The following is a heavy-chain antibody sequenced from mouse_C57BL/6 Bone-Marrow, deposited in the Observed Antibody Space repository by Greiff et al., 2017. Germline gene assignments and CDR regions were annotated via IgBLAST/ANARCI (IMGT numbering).Heavy chain of an antibody. CDR3: TTDDGYPYYFGC. V-gene: IGHV14-1*01. J-gene: IGHJ2*01. CDR1: GFNIKDYY. CDR2: IDPEDGDT. Sequence: EVQLQQSGAELVRPGASVKLSCTASGFNIKDYYMHWVKQRPEQGLEWIGRIDPEDGDTVYAPKFQGKATMTADTSSNTAYLQLSSLTSEDTAVYYCTTDDGYPYYFGCWGRGATLTVSS. D-gene: IGHD2-3*01.